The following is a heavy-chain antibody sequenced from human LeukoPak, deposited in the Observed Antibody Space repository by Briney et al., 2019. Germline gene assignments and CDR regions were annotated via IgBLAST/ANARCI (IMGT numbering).Heavy chain of an antibody. Sequence: ASVKVSCKATGFTFTNYDINWVRQATGQGLEWMGWMNPNNGNTGYAQKFQGRVTMTRDTYTSTAYMELRGLRPEDTAVYYCVRDAEGAGISVNFWFDPWGQGTLVTVSS. CDR2: MNPNNGNT. V-gene: IGHV1-8*01. D-gene: IGHD1-14*01. CDR1: GFTFTNYD. J-gene: IGHJ5*02. CDR3: VRDAEGAGISVNFWFDP.